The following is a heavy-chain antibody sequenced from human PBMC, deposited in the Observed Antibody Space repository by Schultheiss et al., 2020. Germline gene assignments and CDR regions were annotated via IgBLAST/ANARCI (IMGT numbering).Heavy chain of an antibody. D-gene: IGHD3-3*01. V-gene: IGHV3-30*04. CDR2: ISYDGSNK. CDR3: ARDLGTIFGVGPFDY. CDR1: GFTFSSHS. J-gene: IGHJ4*02. Sequence: GGSLRLSCAASGFTFSSHSMHWVRQAPGKGLEWVAVISYDGSNKYYADSVKGRFTISRDNSKNTLYLQMNSLRAEDTAVYYCARDLGTIFGVGPFDYWGQGTLVTVSS.